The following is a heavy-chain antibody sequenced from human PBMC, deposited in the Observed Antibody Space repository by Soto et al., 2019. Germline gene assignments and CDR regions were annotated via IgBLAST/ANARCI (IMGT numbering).Heavy chain of an antibody. Sequence: QVQLVQSGAEVKKPGSSVTVSCTASGGTFSSYTISWELQAPGQGLEWMGGIIPIFGTANYAQKFQGRVTITADESTSTAYMELSSLRSEDTAVYYCARGNHRWLQLWYFDLWGRGTLVTVSS. V-gene: IGHV1-69*12. CDR1: GGTFSSYT. D-gene: IGHD5-12*01. J-gene: IGHJ2*01. CDR2: IIPIFGTA. CDR3: ARGNHRWLQLWYFDL.